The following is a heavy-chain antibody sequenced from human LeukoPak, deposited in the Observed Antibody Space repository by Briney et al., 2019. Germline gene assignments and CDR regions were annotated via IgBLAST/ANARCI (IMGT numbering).Heavy chain of an antibody. J-gene: IGHJ4*02. Sequence: GGSLRLSCAGSGFTFSSYWMHWVRHAPGKGLVWVSRVNSDGSITSYADSVKGRFTISRDNAKNTLYLQMNSLRAEDTAVYYCARVPYSGSWFDYWGQGTLVTASS. D-gene: IGHD6-13*01. CDR2: VNSDGSIT. CDR3: ARVPYSGSWFDY. V-gene: IGHV3-74*01. CDR1: GFTFSSYW.